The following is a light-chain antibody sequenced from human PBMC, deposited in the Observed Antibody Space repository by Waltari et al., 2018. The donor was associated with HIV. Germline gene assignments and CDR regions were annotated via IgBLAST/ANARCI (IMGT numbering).Light chain of an antibody. J-gene: IGKJ4*01. Sequence: EIVLTQSPGTLSLSPGERATLSCRASQSVNTYLGGYQQKPGQPPRLLMYDVSKRAAGIPARFSGSGSGTDFSLTINNLKPEDSAVYYCQHRVSWPATFGGGTKVQIK. CDR3: QHRVSWPAT. CDR2: DVS. V-gene: IGKV3-11*01. CDR1: QSVNTY.